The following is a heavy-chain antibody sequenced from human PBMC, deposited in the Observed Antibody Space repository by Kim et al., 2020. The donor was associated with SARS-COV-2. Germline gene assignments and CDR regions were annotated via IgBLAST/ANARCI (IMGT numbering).Heavy chain of an antibody. J-gene: IGHJ4*02. CDR2: INHSGST. D-gene: IGHD5-18*01. CDR1: GGSFSGYY. Sequence: SETLSLTCAVYGGSFSGYYWSWIRQPPGKGLEWIGEINHSGSTNYNPSLKSRVTISVDTSKNQFSLKLSSVTAADTAVYYCARSSYGNLPNDYWGQGTLVTVSS. V-gene: IGHV4-34*01. CDR3: ARSSYGNLPNDY.